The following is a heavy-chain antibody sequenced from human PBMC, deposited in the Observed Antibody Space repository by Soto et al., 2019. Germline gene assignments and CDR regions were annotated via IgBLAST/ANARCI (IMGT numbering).Heavy chain of an antibody. CDR3: ARGSIPGSSWGRGYYFDY. J-gene: IGHJ4*02. CDR1: GFTFSSYG. CDR2: IWYDGSNK. V-gene: IGHV3-33*01. D-gene: IGHD6-13*01. Sequence: GGSLRLSCAASGFTFSSYGMHWVRQAPGKGLEWVAVIWYDGSNKYYADSVKGRFTISRDNSKNTLYLQMNSLRVEDTAVYYCARGSIPGSSWGRGYYFDYWGQGTLVTAPQ.